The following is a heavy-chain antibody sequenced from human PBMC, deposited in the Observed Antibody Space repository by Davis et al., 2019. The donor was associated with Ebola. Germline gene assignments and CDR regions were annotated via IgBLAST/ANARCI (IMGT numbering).Heavy chain of an antibody. V-gene: IGHV4-59*01. CDR3: ARWGGYSSGWDGATFDP. J-gene: IGHJ5*02. D-gene: IGHD6-19*01. CDR2: IYYSGST. Sequence: ESLKISCAASGFTFSSYWMSWVRQAPGKGLDWIGYIYYSGSTNYNPSLKRRVTITVDTSKNQFSLKLSSVTGADTAVYYCARWGGYSSGWDGATFDPWGQGTLVTVSS. CDR1: GFTFSSYW.